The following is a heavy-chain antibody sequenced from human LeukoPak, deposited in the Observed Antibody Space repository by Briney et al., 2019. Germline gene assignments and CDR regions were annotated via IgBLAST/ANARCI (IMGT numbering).Heavy chain of an antibody. D-gene: IGHD2-15*01. CDR2: ITTRGGNT. J-gene: IGHJ4*02. V-gene: IGHV3-23*01. CDR3: AKARTSWAGYFDY. Sequence: GESLRLSCAASGFTFNMYALSWVRQTPGKGLEWVSTITTRGGNTYYADSVKGRFTISRDNSHDTLYLQMNSLRAEDTAIYYCAKARTSWAGYFDYWGQGTLVTVS. CDR1: GFTFNMYA.